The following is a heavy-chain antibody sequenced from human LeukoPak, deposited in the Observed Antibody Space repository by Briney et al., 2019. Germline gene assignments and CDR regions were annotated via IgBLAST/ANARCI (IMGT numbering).Heavy chain of an antibody. Sequence: GGSLRLSCAASGFTVSSNYMSWVRQAPGKGLEWVSAISGSGDYTNYADSVKGRFTISRDNSKNTLYLQMNSLRADDTAVYYCANNWNMDCWGQGTLVTVSS. CDR3: ANNWNMDC. CDR1: GFTVSSNY. D-gene: IGHD1-1*01. CDR2: ISGSGDYT. J-gene: IGHJ4*02. V-gene: IGHV3-23*01.